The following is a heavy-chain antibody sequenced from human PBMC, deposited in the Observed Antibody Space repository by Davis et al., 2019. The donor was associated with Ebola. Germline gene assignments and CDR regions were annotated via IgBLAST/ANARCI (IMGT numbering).Heavy chain of an antibody. CDR3: ANWNYRGYFDY. V-gene: IGHV3-30*18. J-gene: IGHJ4*02. D-gene: IGHD1-7*01. Sequence: PGGSLRLSCAASGFTFSSFRMHWVRQTPGKGLEWVAAISYDGRNKYYEDSVKGRFTISRDNSKNTLYLQMNSLRTEDTAVYYCANWNYRGYFDYWDQGTLVTVSS. CDR1: GFTFSSFR. CDR2: ISYDGRNK.